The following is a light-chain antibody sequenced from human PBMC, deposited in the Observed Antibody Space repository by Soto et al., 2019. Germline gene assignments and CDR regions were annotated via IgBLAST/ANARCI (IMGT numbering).Light chain of an antibody. CDR2: DAS. CDR3: QQRSNWPLT. CDR1: RSVASS. Sequence: IWLTQSPATLPLSPGEKATLPCRPSRSVASSLAWYQQKPGQTPRLLIYDASNRATGIPARFNGSGSGTDFTLTVSSLEPEDFAVYYCQQRSNWPLTFGGGTKVEIK. V-gene: IGKV3-11*01. J-gene: IGKJ4*01.